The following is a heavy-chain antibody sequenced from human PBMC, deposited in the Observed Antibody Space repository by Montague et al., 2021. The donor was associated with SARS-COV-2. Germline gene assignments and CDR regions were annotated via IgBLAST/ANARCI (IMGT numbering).Heavy chain of an antibody. D-gene: IGHD1-26*01. CDR3: ARLLGGSYLYWYFDL. V-gene: IGHV5-10-1*01. CDR1: GYSFTSYW. J-gene: IGHJ2*01. Sequence: QSGAEVKKPGESLRISCKGSGYSFTSYWISWVRQMPGKGLEWMGRIDPSDSYTNYSPSFQGHVTISADKSISTAYLQWSSLKATDTAMYYYARLLGGSYLYWYFDLWGRGTLVPVSS. CDR2: IDPSDSYT.